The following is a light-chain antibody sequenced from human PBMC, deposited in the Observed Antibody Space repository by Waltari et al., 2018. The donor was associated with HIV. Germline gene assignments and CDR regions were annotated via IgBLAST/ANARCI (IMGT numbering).Light chain of an antibody. CDR1: NSDVRSYNL. Sequence: QSALTQPASVSGSPGQSITISCTGANSDVRSYNLVSWYQQPPGKAPKLMIYEVSKRPSGVSNRFSGSKSGNTASLTISGLQAEDEADYYCCSYAGSSAFVFGGGTKLTVL. J-gene: IGLJ3*02. CDR2: EVS. V-gene: IGLV2-23*02. CDR3: CSYAGSSAFV.